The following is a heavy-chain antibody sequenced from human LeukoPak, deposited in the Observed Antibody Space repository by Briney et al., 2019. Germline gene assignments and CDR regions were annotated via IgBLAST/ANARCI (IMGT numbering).Heavy chain of an antibody. CDR1: GFTFSSYG. J-gene: IGHJ5*02. CDR3: ARRLPLNVVISGIDWFDP. Sequence: GGSLRLSCAASGFTFSSYGMHWVRQAPGKGLEWVANIKQDGSEKYYVDSVKGRFTISRDNAKNSLYLQMNSLRAEDTAVYYCARRLPLNVVISGIDWFDPWGQGTLVTVSS. V-gene: IGHV3-7*01. D-gene: IGHD3-22*01. CDR2: IKQDGSEK.